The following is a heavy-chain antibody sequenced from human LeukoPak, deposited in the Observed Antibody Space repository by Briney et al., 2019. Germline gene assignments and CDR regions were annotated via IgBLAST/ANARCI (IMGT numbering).Heavy chain of an antibody. Sequence: SETLSLTCTVSGYSISSGYYWGWIRQPPGKGLEWIGSIYHSGSTSYNPSLKSRVTISVDTSENQFSLKLSSVTAADTAVYYCARVYCSGGSCYRKVNWFEPWGQGTLVTVSS. CDR3: ARVYCSGGSCYRKVNWFEP. D-gene: IGHD2-15*01. CDR1: GYSISSGYY. J-gene: IGHJ5*02. V-gene: IGHV4-38-2*02. CDR2: IYHSGST.